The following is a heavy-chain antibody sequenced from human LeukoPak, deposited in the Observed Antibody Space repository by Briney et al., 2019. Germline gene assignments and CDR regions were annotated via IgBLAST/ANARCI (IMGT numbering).Heavy chain of an antibody. Sequence: PGGSLRLSYAASGYSVSSNCIGWVRQAPGKGPEWVSIIYDDGQTWYADSVKGRFTISRDNSKDMVFLQMNFLRAEDTAVYYCARHKGKDPTERLDTWGRGTQVTVSS. V-gene: IGHV3-66*04. CDR3: ARHKGKDPTERLDT. J-gene: IGHJ4*02. D-gene: IGHD3-9*01. CDR2: IYDDGQT. CDR1: GYSVSSNC.